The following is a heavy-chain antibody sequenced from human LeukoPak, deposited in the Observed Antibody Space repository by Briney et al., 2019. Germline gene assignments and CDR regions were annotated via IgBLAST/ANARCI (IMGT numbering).Heavy chain of an antibody. D-gene: IGHD6-13*01. CDR3: ASRRQQTYYFAY. CDR2: ISESGGIT. J-gene: IGHJ4*02. CDR1: GFTFSSYA. Sequence: PGGSLRLSCTASGFTFSSYAMSWVRQAPGKGLEWVPAISESGGITEYADSVKGRFTISRDNSKNTLYMQMNSLRAEDTAVYYCASRRQQTYYFAYWGQGTLVTVSS. V-gene: IGHV3-23*01.